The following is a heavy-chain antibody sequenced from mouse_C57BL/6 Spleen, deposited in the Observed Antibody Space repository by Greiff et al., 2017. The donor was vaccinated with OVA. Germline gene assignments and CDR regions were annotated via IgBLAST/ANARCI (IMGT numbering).Heavy chain of an antibody. Sequence: QVHVKQSGAELVRPGASVTLSCKASGYTFTDYEMHWVKQTPVHGLEWIGAIDPETGGTAYNQKFKGKAILTADKSSSPAYMELRSLTSEDSAVYYCTRDAGTWFAYWGQGTLVTVSA. CDR1: GYTFTDYE. CDR2: IDPETGGT. V-gene: IGHV1-15*01. J-gene: IGHJ3*01. CDR3: TRDAGTWFAY.